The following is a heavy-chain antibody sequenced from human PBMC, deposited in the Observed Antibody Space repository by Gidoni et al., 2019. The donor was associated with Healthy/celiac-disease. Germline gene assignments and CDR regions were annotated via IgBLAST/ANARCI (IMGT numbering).Heavy chain of an antibody. Sequence: QVQLQQWGAGLLKPSETLSLTCAVYGGFFRGYYWSWIRQPPGKGLEWIGEINHSGSTNYNPSLKSRVTISVDTSKNQFSLKLSSVTAADTAVYYCARGKYYYDSSGLYYMDVWGKGTTVTVSS. V-gene: IGHV4-34*01. CDR2: INHSGST. CDR1: GGFFRGYY. CDR3: ARGKYYYDSSGLYYMDV. J-gene: IGHJ6*03. D-gene: IGHD3-22*01.